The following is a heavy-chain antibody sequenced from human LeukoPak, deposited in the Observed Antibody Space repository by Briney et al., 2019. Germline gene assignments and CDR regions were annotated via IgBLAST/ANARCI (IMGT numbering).Heavy chain of an antibody. Sequence: SVKVSCKASGGTFSSYAISWVRQAPGQGLEWMGGIIPIFGTANYAQKFQGRVTITTDESTSTAYMELSSLRSEDTAVYYCARGTVTGAPVYSYYMDVWAKGPRSPSP. CDR1: GGTFSSYA. CDR3: ARGTVTGAPVYSYYMDV. CDR2: IIPIFGTA. V-gene: IGHV1-69*05. D-gene: IGHD6-19*01. J-gene: IGHJ6*03.